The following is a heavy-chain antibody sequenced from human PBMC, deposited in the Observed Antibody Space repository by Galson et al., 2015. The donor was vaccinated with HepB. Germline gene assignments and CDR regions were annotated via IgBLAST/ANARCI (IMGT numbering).Heavy chain of an antibody. J-gene: IGHJ4*02. CDR1: GGTFSSYS. D-gene: IGHD3-10*01. CDR2: IIPIFGTA. CDR3: ARGFYGSGSYRYYFDY. Sequence: SVKVSCKASGGTFSSYSITWVRQAPGQGLEWMGGIIPIFGTANYAQKFQGRVTITADESTSTAYMEPSSLRSEDTAVYYCARGFYGSGSYRYYFDYWGQGTLVTVSS. V-gene: IGHV1-69*13.